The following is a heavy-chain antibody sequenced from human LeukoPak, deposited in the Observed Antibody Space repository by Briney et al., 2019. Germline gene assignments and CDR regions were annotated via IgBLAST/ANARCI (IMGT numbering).Heavy chain of an antibody. Sequence: GGSLRLSRAASGFTFSSYEMNWVRQAPGKGLEWVSYISSSGSTIYYADSVKGRFTISRDNAKNSLYLQMNSLRAEDTAVHYCARVKRGSGSYYMDYYYYMDVWGKGTTVTISS. V-gene: IGHV3-48*03. CDR3: ARVKRGSGSYYMDYYYYMDV. CDR2: ISSSGSTI. CDR1: GFTFSSYE. D-gene: IGHD3-10*01. J-gene: IGHJ6*03.